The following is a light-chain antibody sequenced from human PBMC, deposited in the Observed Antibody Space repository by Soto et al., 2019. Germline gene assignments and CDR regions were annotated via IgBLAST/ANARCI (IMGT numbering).Light chain of an antibody. Sequence: DIQMTQSPSSVSASVGDRVTITCRASQGLSSWLAWYQQKPGKAPKLLIYAASSLQSGGPARFSGSGSGTDFTLTISSLQPEDFATYYCQQANSFPITFGQGTRLEIK. CDR3: QQANSFPIT. J-gene: IGKJ5*01. CDR2: AAS. CDR1: QGLSSW. V-gene: IGKV1-12*01.